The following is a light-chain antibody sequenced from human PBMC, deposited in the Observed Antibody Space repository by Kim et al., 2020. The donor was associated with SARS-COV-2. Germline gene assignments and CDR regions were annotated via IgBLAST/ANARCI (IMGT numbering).Light chain of an antibody. CDR3: QQYNNWPPIYT. V-gene: IGKV3-15*01. J-gene: IGKJ2*01. Sequence: SPGERATRSCRASQSLGTHLAWYQQRPGQAPRLLIFGASTRATGIPARFSGSGSGTEFTLTISSLQSEDFAVYYCQQYNNWPPIYTFGQGTKLEI. CDR1: QSLGTH. CDR2: GAS.